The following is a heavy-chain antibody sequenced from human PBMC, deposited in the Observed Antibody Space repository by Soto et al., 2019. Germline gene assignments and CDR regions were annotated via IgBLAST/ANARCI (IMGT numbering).Heavy chain of an antibody. V-gene: IGHV1-46*01. CDR3: ARAPQYCSSTSCYPHNWFDP. D-gene: IGHD2-2*01. J-gene: IGHJ5*02. Sequence: ASVKVSCKASGYTFTNYYMHWVRQAPGQGLEWMGVIHYSGATPTYAQKFQGRVTMARDTSTSTAYMELSSLRSEDTAVYYCARAPQYCSSTSCYPHNWFDPWGQGTLVTVSS. CDR1: GYTFTNYY. CDR2: IHYSGATP.